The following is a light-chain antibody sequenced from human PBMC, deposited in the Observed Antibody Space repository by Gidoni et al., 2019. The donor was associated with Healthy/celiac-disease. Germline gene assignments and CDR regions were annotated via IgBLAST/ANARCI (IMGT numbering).Light chain of an antibody. CDR2: EVS. J-gene: IGLJ2*01. CDR3: SSYTSSSHVV. Sequence: QSALTQPASVSGSPGQSITISCTGTSSDVVGYNYVSWYQQHPGKAPKLMIYEVSKRPSGVSNRFSGSKSGNTASLTISGLQAEDEADYYCSSYTSSSHVVFGGGTKLTVL. CDR1: SSDVVGYNY. V-gene: IGLV2-14*01.